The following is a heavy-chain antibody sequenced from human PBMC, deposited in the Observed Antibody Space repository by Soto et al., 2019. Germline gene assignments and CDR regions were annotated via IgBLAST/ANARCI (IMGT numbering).Heavy chain of an antibody. Sequence: QVQLVESGGGVVQPGTSLRVSCVGSGFTFRSYVIHWVRQAPGKGLEWVALTSYDGSDKNYGASVRGRFTISRDNSRNTVDLQMDSLRLEDTPLYYCARWGATGGLDVWGQGTLVSVSS. V-gene: IGHV3-33*05. CDR3: ARWGATGGLDV. CDR1: GFTFRSYV. CDR2: TSYDGSDK. J-gene: IGHJ1*01. D-gene: IGHD3-16*01.